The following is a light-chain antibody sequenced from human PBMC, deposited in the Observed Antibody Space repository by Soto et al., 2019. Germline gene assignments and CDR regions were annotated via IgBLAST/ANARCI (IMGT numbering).Light chain of an antibody. CDR1: QTVNTN. J-gene: IGKJ2*01. CDR3: QQYNNWYP. CDR2: GAS. V-gene: IGKV3-15*01. Sequence: EILMTQSPATLAVSPGERATLSCRASQTVNTNLAWYQQRPGQAPRLLIYGASDRATGVPPRFSGSGSGTEFTLTISILQSEDFAVYYCQQYNNWYPFGQGTKLEIK.